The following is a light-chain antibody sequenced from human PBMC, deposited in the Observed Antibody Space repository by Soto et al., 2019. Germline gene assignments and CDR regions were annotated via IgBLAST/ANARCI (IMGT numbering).Light chain of an antibody. CDR3: QSYDSRHVV. J-gene: IGLJ2*01. CDR2: RNF. V-gene: IGLV1-40*01. CDR1: NSNIGAGYE. Sequence: QSVLTQPPSVSGAPGQRVTISCTGSNSNIGAGYEVHWYQQLPGTAPKLLIFRNFNRPSGVPDRFSGSQYGTSASLAITGLQAEDEADYYCQSYDSRHVVFGGGTKLTVL.